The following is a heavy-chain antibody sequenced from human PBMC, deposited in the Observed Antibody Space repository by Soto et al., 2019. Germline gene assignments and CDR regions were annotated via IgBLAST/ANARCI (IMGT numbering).Heavy chain of an antibody. CDR3: ARDPSRGSDD. D-gene: IGHD3-16*01. CDR1: GFTFSSYA. CDR2: ISYDGSNK. Sequence: QVQLVESGGGVVQPGRSLRLSCAASGFTFSSYAMHWVRQAPGKGLEWVAVISYDGSNKYYADSVKGRFTISRDNSKNTLYLQMNSLRAEDTAVYYRARDPSRGSDDWGQGTMVTVSS. J-gene: IGHJ4*02. V-gene: IGHV3-30-3*01.